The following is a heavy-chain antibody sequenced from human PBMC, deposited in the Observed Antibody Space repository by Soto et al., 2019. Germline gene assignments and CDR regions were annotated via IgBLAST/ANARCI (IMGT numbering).Heavy chain of an antibody. CDR1: GFSFSYYA. CDR3: ASPYCSGGSCYLTESFQH. V-gene: IGHV3-30*03. J-gene: IGHJ1*01. Sequence: QVQLVESGGGVVQPGRSLRLSCAASGFSFSYYAMHWVRQAPGKGLEWVAVIAYDASKKYYADSVRGRFTISRDNSKNTLYLRMNCLRDEDTAVYYCASPYCSGGSCYLTESFQHWGQGTLVTVSS. D-gene: IGHD2-15*01. CDR2: IAYDASKK.